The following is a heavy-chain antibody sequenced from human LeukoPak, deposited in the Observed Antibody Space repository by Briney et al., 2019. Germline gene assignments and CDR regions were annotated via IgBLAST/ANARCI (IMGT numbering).Heavy chain of an antibody. J-gene: IGHJ3*02. CDR3: ARRRKTGAYDISTDYYFAGFDI. CDR2: IYASGRS. CDR1: GGSISSSTYY. V-gene: IGHV4-61*02. D-gene: IGHD3-9*01. Sequence: SETLSLTCTVSGGSISSSTYYWSWMRQPAGKGLEWIGRIYASGRSNYNPSLSSRVTMSVDTSKNEFSLNLNSVTAADTAVYYCARRRKTGAYDISTDYYFAGFDIWGQGIMVTVSS.